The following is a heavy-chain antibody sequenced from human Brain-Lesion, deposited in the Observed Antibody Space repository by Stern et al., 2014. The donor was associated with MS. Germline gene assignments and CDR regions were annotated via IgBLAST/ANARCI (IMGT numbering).Heavy chain of an antibody. CDR1: GYTLTELS. Sequence: QLVQSGAEVKKPGASVKVSCKVSGYTLTELSMHWVRQAPGKGLEWMGGFDPEDGEKIYAQKFQGRVTMTEDTSTDTAYMELSSLRSEDTAVYYCATDRDDFRSGYSAPTKGYGLDVWGQGTMVTVTS. CDR2: FDPEDGEK. J-gene: IGHJ6*02. D-gene: IGHD3-3*01. V-gene: IGHV1-24*01. CDR3: ATDRDDFRSGYSAPTKGYGLDV.